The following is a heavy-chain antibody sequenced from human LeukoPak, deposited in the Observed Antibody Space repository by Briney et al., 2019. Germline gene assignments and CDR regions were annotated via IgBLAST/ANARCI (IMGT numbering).Heavy chain of an antibody. CDR1: GYTFTGYY. Sequence: GASVKVSCKASGYTFTGYYMHWVRQAPGQGLEWMGWINPNSGGTNYAQKFQGRVTMTRDTSISTAYMELSRLRSDDTAVYYCAAESIAAAGTAFDYWGQGTLVTVSS. D-gene: IGHD6-13*01. CDR2: INPNSGGT. J-gene: IGHJ4*02. V-gene: IGHV1-2*02. CDR3: AAESIAAAGTAFDY.